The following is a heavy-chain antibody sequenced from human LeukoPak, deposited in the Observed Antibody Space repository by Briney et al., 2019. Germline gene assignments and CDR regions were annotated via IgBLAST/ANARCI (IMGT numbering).Heavy chain of an antibody. CDR1: GFTFSSYW. D-gene: IGHD3-9*01. V-gene: IGHV3-74*01. J-gene: IGHJ3*02. CDR3: ARDQTPLRYFDWLDPSDAFDI. CDR2: INSDGSST. Sequence: GGSLRLSCAASGFTFSSYWMHWVRQAPGKGLVWVSRINSDGSSTSYADSVKGRFTISRDNAKNTLYLQMNSLRAEDTAVYYCARDQTPLRYFDWLDPSDAFDIWGQGTMVTVSS.